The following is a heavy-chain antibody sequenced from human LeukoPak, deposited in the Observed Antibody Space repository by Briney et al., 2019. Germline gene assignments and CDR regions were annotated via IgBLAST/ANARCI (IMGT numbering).Heavy chain of an antibody. Sequence: ASVKVSCKASGYTFTSYDINLVRQATGLGLEWMGWMNPNSGNTGYAQKFQGRVTKTRNTSISTAYMGLSSLRSEDTAVYYCARGWVHFDYWGQGTLVTVSS. CDR2: MNPNSGNT. D-gene: IGHD3-10*01. CDR3: ARGWVHFDY. J-gene: IGHJ4*02. CDR1: GYTFTSYD. V-gene: IGHV1-8*01.